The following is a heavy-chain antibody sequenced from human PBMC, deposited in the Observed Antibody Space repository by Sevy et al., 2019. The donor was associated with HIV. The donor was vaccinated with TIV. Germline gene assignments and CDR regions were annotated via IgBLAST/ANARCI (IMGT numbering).Heavy chain of an antibody. D-gene: IGHD4-17*01. CDR1: GFLFSSYD. J-gene: IGHJ4*02. CDR3: ARDLPPSATTVAHFDY. Sequence: GGSLRLSCAASGFLFSSYDFNWVHQAPGKGLEWVSYISQSGTTTYSDSVRGRLTISRANAKNSLYLQMNTLRAEDTAVYFCARDLPPSATTVAHFDYWGQGTLVTVSS. V-gene: IGHV3-48*03. CDR2: ISQSGTTT.